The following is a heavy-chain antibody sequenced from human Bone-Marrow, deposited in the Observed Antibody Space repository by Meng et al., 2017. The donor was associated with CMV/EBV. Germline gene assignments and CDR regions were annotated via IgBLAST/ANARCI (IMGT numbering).Heavy chain of an antibody. CDR2: INHSGST. J-gene: IGHJ5*02. CDR1: GGSFSGYY. CDR3: ARDRGEQLLQGSWFDP. Sequence: SETLSLTCGVYGGSFSGYYWSWIRQPPGKGLEWIGEINHSGSTNYNPSLKSRVTISVDTSKNQISLKLSSVTAADTAVYYCARDRGEQLLQGSWFDPWGQGTLVTVSS. D-gene: IGHD2-2*01. V-gene: IGHV4-34*01.